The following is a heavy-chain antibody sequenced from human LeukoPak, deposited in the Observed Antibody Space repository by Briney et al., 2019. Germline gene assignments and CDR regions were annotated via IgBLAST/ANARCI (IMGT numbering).Heavy chain of an antibody. CDR2: ISGSGGST. CDR3: ARVRAPGSSGWYQY. D-gene: IGHD6-19*01. J-gene: IGHJ4*02. Sequence: GGSLRLSCAASGFTFSSYAMSWVRQAPGKGLEWVSAISGSGGSTYYADSVKGRFTISRDNAKNSLYLQMNSLRAEDTAVYYCARVRAPGSSGWYQYWGQGTLVTVSS. V-gene: IGHV3-23*01. CDR1: GFTFSSYA.